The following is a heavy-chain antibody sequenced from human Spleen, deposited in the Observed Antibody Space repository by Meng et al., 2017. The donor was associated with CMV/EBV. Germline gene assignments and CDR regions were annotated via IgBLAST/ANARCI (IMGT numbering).Heavy chain of an antibody. D-gene: IGHD3-22*01. V-gene: IGHV4-39*07. Sequence: SETLSLTCTVSGGSISSSSYYWGWIRQPPGKGLEWIGSIYYSGSTNYNPSLKSRVTISIDTSKNQFSLKLSSVTAADTAVYYCARGSDYHDSSGYRPPVFDHWGQGTLVTVSS. J-gene: IGHJ4*02. CDR1: GGSISSSSYY. CDR2: IYYSGST. CDR3: ARGSDYHDSSGYRPPVFDH.